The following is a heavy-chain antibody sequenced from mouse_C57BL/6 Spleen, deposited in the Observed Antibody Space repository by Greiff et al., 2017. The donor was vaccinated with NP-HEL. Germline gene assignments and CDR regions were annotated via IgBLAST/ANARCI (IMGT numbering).Heavy chain of an antibody. V-gene: IGHV1-69*01. J-gene: IGHJ2*01. Sequence: VQLQQPGAELVMPGASVKLSCKASGYTFTSYWMHWVKQRPGQGLEWIGEIDPSDSYTNYNQKFKGKTTLTVDKSSSTAYMQLSSLTSEDSAVYYCARVYGMFDYWGQGTTLTVSS. CDR1: GYTFTSYW. CDR3: ARVYGMFDY. CDR2: IDPSDSYT. D-gene: IGHD1-1*01.